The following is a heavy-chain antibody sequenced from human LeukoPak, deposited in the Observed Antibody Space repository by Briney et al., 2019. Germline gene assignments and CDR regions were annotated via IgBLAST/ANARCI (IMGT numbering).Heavy chain of an antibody. CDR2: INHSGST. CDR1: GGSFSGYY. V-gene: IGHV4-34*01. J-gene: IGHJ4*02. CDR3: ARGPYKSGYSYGPALRFFDY. Sequence: PSETLSLTCAFYGGSFSGYYWSWIRQPPGKGLEWIGEINHSGSTNYNPSLKSRVTISVDTSKNQFSLKLSSVTAADTAVYYCARGPYKSGYSYGPALRFFDYWGQGTLVTVSS. D-gene: IGHD5-18*01.